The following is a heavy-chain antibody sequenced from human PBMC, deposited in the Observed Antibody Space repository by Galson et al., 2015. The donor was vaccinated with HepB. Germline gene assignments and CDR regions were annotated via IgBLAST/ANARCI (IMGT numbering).Heavy chain of an antibody. Sequence: SLRLSCAASGFTFNSYAMHWVRQAPGKGLEYVSAISSDGGSTYYADSVKGRFTISRDNSKNTLFLQMSSLRTEDTAVYYCVKDYGARVAAAGIDYWGQGTLVTVSS. V-gene: IGHV3-64D*06. CDR2: ISSDGGST. CDR3: VKDYGARVAAAGIDY. CDR1: GFTFNSYA. J-gene: IGHJ4*02. D-gene: IGHD6-13*01.